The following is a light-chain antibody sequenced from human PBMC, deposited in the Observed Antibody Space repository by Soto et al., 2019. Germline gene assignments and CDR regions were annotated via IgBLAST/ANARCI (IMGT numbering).Light chain of an antibody. V-gene: IGKV3D-20*02. J-gene: IGKJ5*01. CDR3: QQRSNWPPIT. CDR2: GAS. Sequence: EIVMTQSPATLSVSPGERVTLSCRASQGISNTYLAWYQQKPGQAPRLLIYGASFRATGIPDRFTGSGSGTDFTLTISSLEPEDFAVYYCQQRSNWPPITFGQGTRLEIK. CDR1: QGISNTY.